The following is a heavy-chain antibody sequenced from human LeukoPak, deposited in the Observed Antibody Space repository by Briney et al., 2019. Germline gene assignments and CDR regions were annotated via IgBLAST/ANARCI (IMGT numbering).Heavy chain of an antibody. J-gene: IGHJ4*02. CDR1: GFTFSSYW. CDR3: AKDHYRVVRIQLWLPDY. D-gene: IGHD5-18*01. Sequence: PGGSLRLSCAASGFTFSSYWMHWVRQAPGKGLVWVSRINSDGSSTIYADSVKGRFTISRDNSKNTLYLQMNSLRAEDTAVYYCAKDHYRVVRIQLWLPDYWGQGTLVTVSS. V-gene: IGHV3-74*01. CDR2: INSDGSST.